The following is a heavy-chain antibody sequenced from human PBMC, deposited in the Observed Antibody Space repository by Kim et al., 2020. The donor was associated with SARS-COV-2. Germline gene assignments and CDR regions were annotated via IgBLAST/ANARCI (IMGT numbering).Heavy chain of an antibody. J-gene: IGHJ4*02. D-gene: IGHD6-19*01. V-gene: IGHV4-59*11. CDR2: VYYSGRI. Sequence: SETLSLTCSVAGDSMNGHCWTWIRQPPGKGLEWIGYVYYSGRINYNPSLRSGLIISVDTYKNQFSLKLTTVNAAETAVYYWARIPDNSGWPFDYWGQGTLVTVSS. CDR1: GDSMNGHC. CDR3: ARIPDNSGWPFDY.